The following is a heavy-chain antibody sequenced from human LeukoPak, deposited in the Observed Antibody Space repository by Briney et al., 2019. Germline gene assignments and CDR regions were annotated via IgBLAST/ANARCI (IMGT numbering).Heavy chain of an antibody. V-gene: IGHV4-59*01. J-gene: IGHJ3*02. CDR2: IYYSGSA. CDR3: ARGDYSSGWYPRGTPI. Sequence: TSETLSLTCTVSGGSISSYYWSWIRQPPGKGLEWIGYIYYSGSAYYNPSLKSRVTISVDTSKNQFSLKLSSVTAADTAVYYCARGDYSSGWYPRGTPIWGQGTMVTVSS. D-gene: IGHD6-19*01. CDR1: GGSISSYY.